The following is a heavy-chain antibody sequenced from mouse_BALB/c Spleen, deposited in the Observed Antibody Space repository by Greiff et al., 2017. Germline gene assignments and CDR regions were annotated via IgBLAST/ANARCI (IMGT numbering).Heavy chain of an antibody. Sequence: EVQLVESGGGLVQPGGSLKLSCAASGFTFSSYTMSWVRQTPEKRLEWVAYISNGGGSTYYPDTVKGRFTISRDNAKNTLYLQMSSLKSEDTAMYYCARQGSLGFTTATSYFDYWGQGTTLTVSS. V-gene: IGHV5-12-2*01. J-gene: IGHJ2*01. CDR3: ARQGSLGFTTATSYFDY. CDR2: ISNGGGST. CDR1: GFTFSSYT. D-gene: IGHD1-2*01.